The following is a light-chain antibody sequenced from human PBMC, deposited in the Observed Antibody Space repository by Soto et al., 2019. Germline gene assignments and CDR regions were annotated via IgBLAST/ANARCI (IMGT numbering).Light chain of an antibody. J-gene: IGKJ4*01. V-gene: IGKV3-15*01. Sequence: EILMTQSPATLSVSPGDRVTLSCRASQSVNSRLAWYQQNPGQAPRLLIYGASTRATDIPARFSGSGSGTEFTLTISSLQSEDFGVYYCQQSNNWPLSFGGGTKVDIK. CDR2: GAS. CDR1: QSVNSR. CDR3: QQSNNWPLS.